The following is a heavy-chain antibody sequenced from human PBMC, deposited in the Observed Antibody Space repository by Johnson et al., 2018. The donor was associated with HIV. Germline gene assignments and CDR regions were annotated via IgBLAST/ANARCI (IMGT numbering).Heavy chain of an antibody. CDR1: GFIFSSYA. CDR2: ISYDGRNK. Sequence: QMQLVESGGGVVQPGRSLRLSCAASGFIFSSYAMHWVRQAPGKGLEWVAVISYDGRNKYYADSVKARFTISRDNSKNTLYLQMNSLRAGDTAVYYCARGLIAVAGFDAFDIWGQGTMVTVSS. D-gene: IGHD6-19*01. CDR3: ARGLIAVAGFDAFDI. J-gene: IGHJ3*02. V-gene: IGHV3-30*04.